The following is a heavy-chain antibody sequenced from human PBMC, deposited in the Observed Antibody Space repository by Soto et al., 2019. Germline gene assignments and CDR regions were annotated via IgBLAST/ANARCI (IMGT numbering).Heavy chain of an antibody. V-gene: IGHV3-49*03. D-gene: IGHD4-17*01. CDR1: GFTFGDYA. CDR3: TRDWRVTVTNTCL. J-gene: IGHJ4*02. Sequence: EEQLVESGGGSVQPGRSLRLSCTGSGFTFGDYAVTWFRQAPGKGLEWVGFIRSKVYGGTTEYAASVAGRFSISRDDSKSIAYLQMDSLRIEDTALYFCTRDWRVTVTNTCLWGQGTLVTVSA. CDR2: IRSKVYGGTT.